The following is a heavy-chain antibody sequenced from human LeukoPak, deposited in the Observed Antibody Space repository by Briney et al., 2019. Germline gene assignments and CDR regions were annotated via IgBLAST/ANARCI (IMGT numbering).Heavy chain of an antibody. D-gene: IGHD6-6*01. V-gene: IGHV1-46*01. J-gene: IGHJ3*02. CDR1: GYTFTSYY. Sequence: GASVKVSCKASGYTFTSYYMHWVRQAPGQGLEWMGVINPSGGSTSYAQKFRGRVTMTRDMSTSTVYMELSSLRSEDTAVYYCARGMRIAARGPNAFDIWGQGTMVTVSS. CDR2: INPSGGST. CDR3: ARGMRIAARGPNAFDI.